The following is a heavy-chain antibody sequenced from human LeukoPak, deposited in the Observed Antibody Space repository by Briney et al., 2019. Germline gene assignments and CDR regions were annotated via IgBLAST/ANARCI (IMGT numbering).Heavy chain of an antibody. Sequence: GGSLRLSCAASGFTFSNYAMSWVRQAPGKGLEWVSTISGSGGSTYYADSVKGQFTISRDNSKNTLYLQMNSLRAEDTAVYYCAYYHVNGEPPTFWGQGTLVTVSS. J-gene: IGHJ4*02. V-gene: IGHV3-23*01. CDR2: ISGSGGST. D-gene: IGHD1-14*01. CDR1: GFTFSNYA. CDR3: AYYHVNGEPPTF.